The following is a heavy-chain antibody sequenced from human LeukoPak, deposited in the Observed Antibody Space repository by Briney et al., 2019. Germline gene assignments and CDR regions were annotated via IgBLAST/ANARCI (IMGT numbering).Heavy chain of an antibody. CDR3: ARGYRYVFY. D-gene: IGHD5-18*01. J-gene: IGHJ4*02. Sequence: GGSLRLSCAASGFTFSSYWMSWVRQAPGKGLEWVANIKLDGSETNYGDSVKGRFTISRDNAKNSLFLQMNSLRAEDTAVYYCARGYRYVFYWGQGTLVSVSS. CDR1: GFTFSSYW. CDR2: IKLDGSET. V-gene: IGHV3-7*04.